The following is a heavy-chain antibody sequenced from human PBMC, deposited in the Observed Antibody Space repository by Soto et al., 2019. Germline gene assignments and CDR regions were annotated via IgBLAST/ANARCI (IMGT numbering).Heavy chain of an antibody. Sequence: SETLSLTCTVSGGSISSGDYYWSWIRQPPGKGLEWIGYIYYSGSTYYNPSLKSRVTISVDTSKNQFSLKLSSVTAADTAVYYCATYLYCNGGSCYRGNNCFVLWGQGTLVTVSS. CDR2: IYYSGST. D-gene: IGHD2-15*01. CDR1: GGSISSGDYY. J-gene: IGHJ5*02. V-gene: IGHV4-30-4*01. CDR3: ATYLYCNGGSCYRGNNCFVL.